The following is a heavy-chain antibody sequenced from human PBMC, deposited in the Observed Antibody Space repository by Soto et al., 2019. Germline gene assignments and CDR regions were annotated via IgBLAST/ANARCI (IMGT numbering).Heavy chain of an antibody. CDR2: IYYSGST. CDR3: ARVYSGYDPDYYYYYYMDV. CDR1: GGSISSGGYY. J-gene: IGHJ6*03. V-gene: IGHV4-31*03. D-gene: IGHD5-12*01. Sequence: QVQLQESGPGLVKPSQTLSLTCTVSGGSISSGGYYWSWIRQHPGKGLEWIGYIYYSGSTYYNPSLKSRVTITVDTSNNQFSLQLSSVTAADTAVYYCARVYSGYDPDYYYYYYMDVWGKGTTVTVSS.